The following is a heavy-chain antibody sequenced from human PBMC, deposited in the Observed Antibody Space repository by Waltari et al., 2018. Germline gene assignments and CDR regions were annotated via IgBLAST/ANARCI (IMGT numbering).Heavy chain of an antibody. CDR2: IRSKAYGGTT. V-gene: IGHV3-49*04. D-gene: IGHD3-3*01. CDR3: TRIRFLEWLLPDFDY. J-gene: IGHJ4*02. Sequence: EVQLVESGGGLVQPGRSLRLSCTASGFTFGDYAMSWVRQAPGKGLEWVGFIRSKAYGGTTEYDASVKGRFTISRDDSKSIAYLQMNSLKTEDTAVYYCTRIRFLEWLLPDFDYWGQGTLVTVSS. CDR1: GFTFGDYA.